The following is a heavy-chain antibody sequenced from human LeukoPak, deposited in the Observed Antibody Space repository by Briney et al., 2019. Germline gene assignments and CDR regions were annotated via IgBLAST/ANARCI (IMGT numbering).Heavy chain of an antibody. V-gene: IGHV5-51*01. CDR1: GYIFTSYW. J-gene: IGHJ4*02. CDR3: ALSYCGGDCYLDY. CDR2: IYPGDSDT. Sequence: GESLKISCKGSGYIFTSYWIGWVRQMPGKGLEWMGIIYPGDSDTRYSPSFQGQVTISADKSISTSYLQWSSLKASDTAMYYCALSYCGGDCYLDYWGQGTLVSVSS. D-gene: IGHD2-21*02.